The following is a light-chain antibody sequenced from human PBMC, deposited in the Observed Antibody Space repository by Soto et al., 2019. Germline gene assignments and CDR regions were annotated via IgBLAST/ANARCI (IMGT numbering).Light chain of an antibody. Sequence: EIVLTQSPATLSLSPGERATLPCRASQMLGSSLAWYQQKPGQAPRLLIYDASNRATGIPARFSGSGSGTDFTLTISSLEPEDFALYYCQQRDNWPPMYTFGQGTRLDIK. V-gene: IGKV3-11*01. CDR3: QQRDNWPPMYT. CDR2: DAS. J-gene: IGKJ2*01. CDR1: QMLGSS.